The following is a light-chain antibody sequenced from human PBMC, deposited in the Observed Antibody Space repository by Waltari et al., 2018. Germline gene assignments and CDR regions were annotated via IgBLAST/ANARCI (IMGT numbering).Light chain of an antibody. CDR3: AAWDDSLSGVV. J-gene: IGLJ2*01. CDR1: SSNLGSTY. CDR2: RNN. V-gene: IGLV1-47*01. Sequence: QSVLTQPPSASGTPGQRVTISCSGSSSNLGSTYVYWYQQLPGTAPKLLIYRNNQRPSGVPDRFSGSKSGTSVSLAISGLRSEDEADYYCAAWDDSLSGVVFGGGTKLTVL.